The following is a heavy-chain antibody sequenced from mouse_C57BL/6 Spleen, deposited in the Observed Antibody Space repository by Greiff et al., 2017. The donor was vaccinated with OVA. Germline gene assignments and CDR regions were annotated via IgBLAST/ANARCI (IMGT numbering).Heavy chain of an antibody. J-gene: IGHJ1*03. Sequence: QVQLQQSGAELVKPGASVKLSCKASGYTFTSYWMHWVKQRPGQGLEWIGMIHPNSGSTNYNEKFKSKATLTVDKSSSTAYMQLSSLTSEDSAVYYCAGGSNYEWYFDVWGTGTTVTVSS. CDR1: GYTFTSYW. V-gene: IGHV1-64*01. CDR3: AGGSNYEWYFDV. CDR2: IHPNSGST. D-gene: IGHD1-1*01.